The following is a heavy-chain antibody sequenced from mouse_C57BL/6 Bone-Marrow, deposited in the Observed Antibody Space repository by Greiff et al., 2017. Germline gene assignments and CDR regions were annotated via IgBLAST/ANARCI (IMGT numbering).Heavy chain of an antibody. Sequence: EVQLVESGGGLVQPGGSLKLSCAASGFTFSDYAMSWVRQTPEKRLEWVASISNGGGCTYYPDTVKGRFTISRDNAKNNLYLQMSRLKSEDTAMYYCARDTFYSGYACDYWGQGTSVTVSS. J-gene: IGHJ4*01. D-gene: IGHD2-12*01. V-gene: IGHV5-4*01. CDR3: ARDTFYSGYACDY. CDR2: ISNGGGCT. CDR1: GFTFSDYA.